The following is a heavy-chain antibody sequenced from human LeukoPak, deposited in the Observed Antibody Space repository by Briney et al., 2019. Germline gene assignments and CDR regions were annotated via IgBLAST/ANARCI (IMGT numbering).Heavy chain of an antibody. D-gene: IGHD3-22*01. CDR1: GFPFSTYA. CDR3: ATHDNSGYYYRYFDY. Sequence: GRSLRLSCGACGFPFSTYAMHWVRQAPGKGLEWVAVISFDGSNKYYADSVKGRFTISRDNSKNTLYLQMNSLRAEDTSVYYCATHDNSGYYYRYFDYWGQGTLVTVSS. CDR2: ISFDGSNK. V-gene: IGHV3-30-3*01. J-gene: IGHJ4*02.